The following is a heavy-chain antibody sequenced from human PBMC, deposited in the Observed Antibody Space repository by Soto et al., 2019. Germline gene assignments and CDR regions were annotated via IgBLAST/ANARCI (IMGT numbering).Heavy chain of an antibody. D-gene: IGHD3-10*01. CDR1: GFPFSMFA. CDR3: AKASGRVHYGMHV. Sequence: EVQVLESGGGSVQPGGSLRLSCAASGFPFSMFAMNWVRQAPGKGLEWVSGTRGSGGGTYYADSVKGRFTISRDDSRNMLYLEMNTLRGEDTAVYYCAKASGRVHYGMHVWGQGTTVTVSS. J-gene: IGHJ6*02. V-gene: IGHV3-23*01. CDR2: TRGSGGGT.